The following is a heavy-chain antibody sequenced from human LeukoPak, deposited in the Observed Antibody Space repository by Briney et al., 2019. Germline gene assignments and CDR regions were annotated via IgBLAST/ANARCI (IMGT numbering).Heavy chain of an antibody. CDR2: IIPIFGTA. CDR3: ARDHRPGPYNWNDGGFDY. CDR1: GGTFSSYA. V-gene: IGHV1-69*13. J-gene: IGHJ4*02. D-gene: IGHD1-1*01. Sequence: SVKVSCKASGGTFSSYAISWVRQAPGQGLEWMGGIIPIFGTANYAQKFQGRVTITADESTSTAYMELSSPRSEDTAVYYCARDHRPGPYNWNDGGFDYWGQGTLVTVSS.